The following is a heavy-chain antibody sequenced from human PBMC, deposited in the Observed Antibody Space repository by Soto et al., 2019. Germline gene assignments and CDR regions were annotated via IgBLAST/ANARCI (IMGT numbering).Heavy chain of an antibody. J-gene: IGHJ5*02. V-gene: IGHV4-39*01. Sequence: PSETLSLTCTVSGGSISSSSYYWGWIRQPPGKGLEWIGSFYYSGSTYYNPSLKSRVTISVDTSKNQFSLKLSSVTAADTAVYYCARCEARVVEPGFDPWGQGTLVTVSS. CDR2: FYYSGST. D-gene: IGHD2-2*01. CDR1: GGSISSSSYY. CDR3: ARCEARVVEPGFDP.